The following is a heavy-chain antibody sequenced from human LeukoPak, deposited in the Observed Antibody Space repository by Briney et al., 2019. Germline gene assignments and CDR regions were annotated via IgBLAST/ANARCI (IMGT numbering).Heavy chain of an antibody. V-gene: IGHV4-34*01. CDR3: ARDKQLVRGFYYYYYYMDV. CDR1: GGSFSGYY. D-gene: IGHD6-6*01. Sequence: KPSETLSLTCAVYGGSFSGYYWSWIRQPPGKGLEWIGEINHSGSTNYNPSLKSRVTISVDTSQNQFSLKLSSVTAADTAVYYCARDKQLVRGFYYYYYYMDVWGKGTTVTVSS. J-gene: IGHJ6*03. CDR2: INHSGST.